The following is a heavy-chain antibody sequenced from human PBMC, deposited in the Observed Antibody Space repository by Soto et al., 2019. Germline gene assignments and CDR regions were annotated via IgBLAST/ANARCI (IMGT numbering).Heavy chain of an antibody. CDR1: GYSISSGYY. D-gene: IGHD3-22*01. V-gene: IGHV4-38-2*01. CDR3: ARAYYYEVAGWFDP. CDR2: IYRSGNT. J-gene: IGHJ5*02. Sequence: LSLTCAVSGYSISSGYYWGWIRQPPGKGLEWIGSIYRSGNTYYNPSLKSRVTISVDTSKNQFSLKLSSVTAADTAVYSCARAYYYEVAGWFDPWGPGTLVTVSS.